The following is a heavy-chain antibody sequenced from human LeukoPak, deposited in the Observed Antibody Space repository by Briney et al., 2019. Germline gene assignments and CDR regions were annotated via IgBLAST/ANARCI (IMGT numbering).Heavy chain of an antibody. CDR1: GFTFSSYA. J-gene: IGHJ4*02. CDR2: ISGSGGST. D-gene: IGHD3-22*01. CDR3: AKDLLKNYYDSSGYQAFDY. V-gene: IGHV3-23*01. Sequence: GGSLRLSCAASGFTFSSYAMSWVRQAPGKGLEWVSAISGSGGSTYYADSVKGRFTISRDNSKNTLCLQMNSLRAEDTAVYYCAKDLLKNYYDSSGYQAFDYWGQGTLVTVSS.